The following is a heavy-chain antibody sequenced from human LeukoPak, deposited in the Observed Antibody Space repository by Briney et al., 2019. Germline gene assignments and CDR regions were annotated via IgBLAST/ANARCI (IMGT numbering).Heavy chain of an antibody. CDR2: FDPEDGET. CDR1: GYTLTELS. J-gene: IGHJ3*02. CDR3: ATAHGPYYREAFDI. D-gene: IGHD3-10*01. Sequence: ASVKVSCKVSGYTLTELSMHWVRQAPGKGLEWMGGFDPEDGETIYAQKFQGRVTMTEDTSTDTAYMELSSLRSEDTAVYYCATAHGPYYREAFDIWGQGTMVTVSS. V-gene: IGHV1-24*01.